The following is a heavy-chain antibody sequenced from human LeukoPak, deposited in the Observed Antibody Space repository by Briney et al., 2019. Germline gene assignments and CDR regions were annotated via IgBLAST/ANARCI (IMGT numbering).Heavy chain of an antibody. D-gene: IGHD6-19*01. CDR3: AKVSGSVAGTSLDY. V-gene: IGHV3-33*06. Sequence: GGSLRLSCAASGFTFSSYGMHWVRQAPGKGLEWVAVIWYDGSNKYYADSVKGRFTISRDNSKNTLYLQMNSLRAEDTAVYYCAKVSGSVAGTSLDYWGQGTLATVSS. J-gene: IGHJ4*02. CDR1: GFTFSSYG. CDR2: IWYDGSNK.